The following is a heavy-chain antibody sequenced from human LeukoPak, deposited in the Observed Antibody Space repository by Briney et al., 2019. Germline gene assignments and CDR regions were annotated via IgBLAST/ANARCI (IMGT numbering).Heavy chain of an antibody. CDR2: ISWNSGSI. CDR3: VKDQDRSSWYDTWFDP. D-gene: IGHD6-13*01. J-gene: IGHJ5*02. V-gene: IGHV3-9*01. CDR1: GFTFDDYA. Sequence: GGSLRLSCAASGFTFDDYAMHWVRQAPGKDLEWVSGISWNSGSIGYADSVKGRFTISRDNAKNSLYLQMNSLRAEDTALYYCVKDQDRSSWYDTWFDPWGQGTLVTVSS.